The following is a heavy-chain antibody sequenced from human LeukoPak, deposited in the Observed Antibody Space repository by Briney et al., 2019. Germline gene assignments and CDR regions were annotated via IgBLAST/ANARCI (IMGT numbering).Heavy chain of an antibody. Sequence: SVKVSCKASGGTFSSYAISWVRQAPGQGLEWMGRIIPILGIANYAQKFQGRVTITAGKSTSTAYMELSSLRSEDTAVYYCARVLEVYCSSTSCYSQDYWGQGTLVTVSS. V-gene: IGHV1-69*04. J-gene: IGHJ4*02. CDR3: ARVLEVYCSSTSCYSQDY. D-gene: IGHD2-2*01. CDR2: IIPILGIA. CDR1: GGTFSSYA.